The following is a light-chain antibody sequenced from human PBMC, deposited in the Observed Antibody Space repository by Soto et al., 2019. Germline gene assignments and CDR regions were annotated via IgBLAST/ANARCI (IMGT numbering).Light chain of an antibody. CDR3: KSYAGSNTYV. CDR2: EGS. J-gene: IGLJ1*01. Sequence: QSVLTQPASVSGSPGQSITISCTGTSIDVGSYNFVSWYQQHPGKAPKLMIYEGSKRPSGVPDRFSGSKSGNTASLTVSGLQAADEADYFCKSYAGSNTYVFGSGTKVTV. CDR1: SIDVGSYNF. V-gene: IGLV2-14*02.